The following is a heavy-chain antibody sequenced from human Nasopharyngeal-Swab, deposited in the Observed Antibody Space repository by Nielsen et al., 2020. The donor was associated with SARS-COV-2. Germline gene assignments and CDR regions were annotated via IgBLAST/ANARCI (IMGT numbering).Heavy chain of an antibody. CDR3: ARADYYDSDGYFDF. J-gene: IGHJ4*02. V-gene: IGHV3-21*01. D-gene: IGHD3-22*01. Sequence: GGSLRLSCAASGFTFSTYNMNWVRQAPGKGLEWVSSISSSTNFIYYADSVRGRFTIFRDNAKNSLYLQMDSLRSEDTAVYYCARADYYDSDGYFDFWGQGTLVTVSS. CDR2: ISSSTNFI. CDR1: GFTFSTYN.